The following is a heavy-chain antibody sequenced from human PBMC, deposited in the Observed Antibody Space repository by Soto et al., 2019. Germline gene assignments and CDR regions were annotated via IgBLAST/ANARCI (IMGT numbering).Heavy chain of an antibody. Sequence: QVQLQESGPGLLKPSQPLSLTCTVSGASISRSDHYWAWIRQPPGRGLEWNGHIYDTGTTYYNSSLQSRLSLSGDTSRNQCSRMLNSVTEADTAVYCCARSLDYYYHYGLDVWGQGTTVIVSS. V-gene: IGHV4-30-4*01. CDR3: ARSLDYYYHYGLDV. CDR2: IYDTGTT. CDR1: GASISRSDHY. J-gene: IGHJ6*02.